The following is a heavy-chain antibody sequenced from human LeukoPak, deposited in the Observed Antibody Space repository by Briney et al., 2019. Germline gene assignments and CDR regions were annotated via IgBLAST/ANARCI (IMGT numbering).Heavy chain of an antibody. CDR1: GYTFTSYD. V-gene: IGHV1-8*03. CDR2: MNPNSGNT. Sequence: EASVKVSCKASGYTFTSYDINWVRQATGQGLEWMGWMNPNSGNTGYAQKFQGRVTITRNTSISTAYMELSSLRSEDTAVYYCARGGGGGLLWFGELYRAPFDYWGQGTLVTVSS. J-gene: IGHJ4*02. D-gene: IGHD3-10*01. CDR3: ARGGGGGLLWFGELYRAPFDY.